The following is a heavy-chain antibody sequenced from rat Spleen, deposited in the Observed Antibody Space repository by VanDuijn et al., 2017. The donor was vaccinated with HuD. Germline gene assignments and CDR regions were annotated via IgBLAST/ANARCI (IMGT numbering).Heavy chain of an antibody. CDR3: VGAGYLRDWYFDF. CDR1: GFTFSDYY. CDR2: ISSDGTNT. J-gene: IGHJ1*01. Sequence: EVQLVESDGGLVQPGRSLKLSCAASGFTFSDYYMAWVRQAPAKGLEWVATISSDGTNTYYQDSVKGRFTISRNNPKSTLYLQMDSLRSDDTATYHCVGAGYLRDWYFDFWGPGTMVTVSS. V-gene: IGHV5-29*01. D-gene: IGHD2-2*01.